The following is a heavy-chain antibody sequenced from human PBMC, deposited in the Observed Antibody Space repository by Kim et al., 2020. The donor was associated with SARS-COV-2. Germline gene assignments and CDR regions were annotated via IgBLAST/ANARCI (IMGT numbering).Heavy chain of an antibody. D-gene: IGHD3-22*01. V-gene: IGHV4-31*02. CDR3: ARDRKTMIGAFDI. J-gene: IGHJ3*02. Sequence: YIPASKTRVTISVDTAKNRFSLKLSSVTAADTAVYYCARDRKTMIGAFDIWGQGTMVTVSS.